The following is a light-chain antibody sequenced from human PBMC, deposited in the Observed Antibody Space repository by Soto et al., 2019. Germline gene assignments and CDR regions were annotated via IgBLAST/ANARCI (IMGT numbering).Light chain of an antibody. J-gene: IGKJ1*01. Sequence: ENVLTQSPGTLSLSPGDRASLSCRASQSVSSNLAWYQQKPGQAPRLLIYGASTRVTGIPARFSGSGSGTEFTLTISSLQSEDFAVYYCQQYNNLPWTFGQGTKVDI. CDR1: QSVSSN. CDR3: QQYNNLPWT. CDR2: GAS. V-gene: IGKV3-15*01.